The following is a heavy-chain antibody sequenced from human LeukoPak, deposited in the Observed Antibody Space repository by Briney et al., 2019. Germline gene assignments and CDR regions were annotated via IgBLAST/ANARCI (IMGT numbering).Heavy chain of an antibody. Sequence: QPGRSLRLSCAASGFTFSSYAMHWVRQAPGKGLERVAVISYDGSNKYYADSVKGRFTISRDNSKNTLYLQMNSLRAEDTAVYYCAREDFWSGYERGYFDYWGQGTLVTVSS. J-gene: IGHJ4*02. V-gene: IGHV3-30*01. CDR1: GFTFSSYA. CDR2: ISYDGSNK. CDR3: AREDFWSGYERGYFDY. D-gene: IGHD3-3*01.